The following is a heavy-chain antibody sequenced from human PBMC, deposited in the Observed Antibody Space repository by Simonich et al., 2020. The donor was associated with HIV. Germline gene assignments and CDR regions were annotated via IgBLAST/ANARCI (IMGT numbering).Heavy chain of an antibody. J-gene: IGHJ3*02. V-gene: IGHV1-2*02. Sequence: QVQLVQSGAEVKKPGASVKVSCKASGYNFIDYYIHWVRQAPGQGLEVMGWSNPESGATEFAQKFQGGVTLTRDTSITTACMEVSRLTSDDTAVYYCAREGNQLEDAFNIWGQGTMVTVSS. CDR2: SNPESGAT. CDR3: AREGNQLEDAFNI. CDR1: GYNFIDYY. D-gene: IGHD6-13*01.